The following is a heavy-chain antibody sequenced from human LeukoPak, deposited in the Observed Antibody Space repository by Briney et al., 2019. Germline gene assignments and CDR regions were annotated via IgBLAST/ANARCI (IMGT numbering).Heavy chain of an antibody. CDR1: GFTVSSNY. D-gene: IGHD3-10*01. V-gene: IGHV3-53*01. CDR3: ARVSGSGSYYFYYHFDY. Sequence: GGSLRLSCAASGFTVSSNYMSWVRQAPGKGLEWVSVIYSGGSTYYADSVKGRFTISRDNSKNTLYLQMNSLRAEDTAVYYCARVSGSGSYYFYYHFDYWGQGTLVTVSS. CDR2: IYSGGST. J-gene: IGHJ4*02.